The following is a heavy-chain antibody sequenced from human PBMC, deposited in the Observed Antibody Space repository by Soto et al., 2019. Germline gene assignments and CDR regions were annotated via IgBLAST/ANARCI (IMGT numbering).Heavy chain of an antibody. CDR3: AKVTRNDQLLFFQIFGAFDI. V-gene: IGHV3-23*01. D-gene: IGHD2-2*01. CDR1: GFTFSSYA. CDR2: ISGSGGST. Sequence: GGSLRLSCAASGFTFSSYAMSWVRQAPGKGLEWVSAISGSGGSTYYADSVKGRFTISRDNSKNTLYLQMNSLRAEDTAVYYCAKVTRNDQLLFFQIFGAFDIWGQGTMVTVSS. J-gene: IGHJ3*02.